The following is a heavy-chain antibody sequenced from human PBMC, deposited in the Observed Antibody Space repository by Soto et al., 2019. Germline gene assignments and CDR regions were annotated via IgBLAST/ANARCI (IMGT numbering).Heavy chain of an antibody. J-gene: IGHJ5*02. Sequence: GGSLRLSCAASGFTFSSYEMNWVRQAPGKGLEWVSYISGSGSIIHYADSVKGRFTISRDNPKNSLYLQMNSLRAEDTAVYYCARDRAARDWFDTWGQGTLVTVSS. V-gene: IGHV3-48*03. CDR1: GFTFSSYE. CDR3: ARDRAARDWFDT. D-gene: IGHD6-6*01. CDR2: ISGSGSII.